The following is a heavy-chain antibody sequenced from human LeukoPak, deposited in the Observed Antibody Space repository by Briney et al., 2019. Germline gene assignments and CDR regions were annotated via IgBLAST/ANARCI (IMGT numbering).Heavy chain of an antibody. CDR3: ARDPFSGGYSPFDY. Sequence: GGSLRLSCAASGFTFSSYSMNWVRQAPGKGLEWVSSISSSSSYIYYADSVKGRFTISRDNAKNSLYLQMNSLRAEDTAVYYCARDPFSGGYSPFDYWGQGTLVTVSS. CDR2: ISSSSSYI. V-gene: IGHV3-21*01. J-gene: IGHJ4*02. CDR1: GFTFSSYS. D-gene: IGHD5-18*01.